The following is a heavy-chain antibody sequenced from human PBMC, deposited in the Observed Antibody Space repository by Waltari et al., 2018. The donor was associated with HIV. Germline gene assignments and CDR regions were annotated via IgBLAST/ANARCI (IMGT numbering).Heavy chain of an antibody. V-gene: IGHV3-66*01. Sequence: EVQLVESGGGLVQPGGSLRLSCAASGFTVSSNYMIWVRQAPGKGLEWVSVIYSGGSTYYADSVKGRFSISRDNSKNTLYLQMNSLRAEDTAVYYCAREATYSSSSFGYFYAMDVWGQG. CDR2: IYSGGST. CDR1: GFTVSSNY. J-gene: IGHJ6*02. D-gene: IGHD6-6*01. CDR3: AREATYSSSSFGYFYAMDV.